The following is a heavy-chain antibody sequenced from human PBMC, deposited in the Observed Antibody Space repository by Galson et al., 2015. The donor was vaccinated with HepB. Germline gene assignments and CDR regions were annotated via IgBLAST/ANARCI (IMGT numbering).Heavy chain of an antibody. D-gene: IGHD5-24*01. CDR2: ISYDGSNK. CDR1: GYTFSSYA. CDR3: ARGKDVEMATTYNYYYYGMDV. V-gene: IGHV3-30-3*01. J-gene: IGHJ6*02. Sequence: SCKASGYTFSSYAMHWVRQAPGKGLEWVAVISYDGSNKYYADSVKGRFTISRDNSKNTLYLQMNSLRAEDTAVYYCARGKDVEMATTYNYYYYGMDVWGQGTTVTVSS.